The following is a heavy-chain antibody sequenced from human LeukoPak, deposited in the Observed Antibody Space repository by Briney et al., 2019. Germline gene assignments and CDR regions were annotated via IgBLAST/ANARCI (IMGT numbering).Heavy chain of an antibody. D-gene: IGHD6-13*01. CDR2: INLSDGST. Sequence: ASVKVSCKASGHTFTSYYMHWVRQAPGQGLEWMGIINLSDGSTSYAQKFQGRDTMTRDTSTSTVYMELSSLRSEDTAVYYCAVISGYSSSWHSFYIDYWGQGTLVTVSS. J-gene: IGHJ4*02. V-gene: IGHV1-46*01. CDR1: GHTFTSYY. CDR3: AVISGYSSSWHSFYIDY.